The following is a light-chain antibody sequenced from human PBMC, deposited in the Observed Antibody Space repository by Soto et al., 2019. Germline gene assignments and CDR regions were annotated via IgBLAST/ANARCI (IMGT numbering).Light chain of an antibody. Sequence: EIVMTQSPATLSVSPGERATLSCRASQSVSSNLAWYQQKPGQAPRLLIYAASTRATGIPARFSGSGSGTEFTLTINSLQSEDFAVYYCQQDNYWPLTFGGGTKVEIK. J-gene: IGKJ4*01. CDR2: AAS. CDR1: QSVSSN. CDR3: QQDNYWPLT. V-gene: IGKV3-15*01.